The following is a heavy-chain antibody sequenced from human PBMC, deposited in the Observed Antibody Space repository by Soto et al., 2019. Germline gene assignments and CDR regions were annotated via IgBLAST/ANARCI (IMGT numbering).Heavy chain of an antibody. CDR2: IIPIFGTA. J-gene: IGHJ6*02. CDR1: GGTFSSYA. CDR3: GAGDSPTNYYDSSGYDDYYYYGMDV. D-gene: IGHD3-22*01. Sequence: GASVKVSCKASGGTFSSYAISWVRQAPGQGLEWMGGIIPIFGTANYAQKFQGRVTITADESTSTAYMELSSLRSEDTAVYYCGAGDSPTNYYDSSGYDDYYYYGMDVWGQGTTVTVSS. V-gene: IGHV1-69*13.